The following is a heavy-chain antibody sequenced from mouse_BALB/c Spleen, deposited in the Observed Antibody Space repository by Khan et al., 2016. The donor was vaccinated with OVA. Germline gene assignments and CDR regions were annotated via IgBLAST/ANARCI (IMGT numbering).Heavy chain of an antibody. CDR1: GYTFSSYW. Sequence: QMQLEESGAELMKPGASVKISCKATGYTFSSYWIEWVKQRPGHGLEWIGEILPGSNSNNYNERFKGKATITADTSSNTAYMQLSSLTSEDSAIYYCARGNYYGSTSWFGYWGQGTLVTVSA. D-gene: IGHD1-1*01. V-gene: IGHV1-9*01. CDR3: ARGNYYGSTSWFGY. J-gene: IGHJ3*01. CDR2: ILPGSNSN.